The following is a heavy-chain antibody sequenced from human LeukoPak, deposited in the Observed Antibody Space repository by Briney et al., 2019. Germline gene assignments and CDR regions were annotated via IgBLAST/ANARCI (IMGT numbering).Heavy chain of an antibody. V-gene: IGHV1-2*04. CDR2: INPNSGGT. CDR3: AREGLGASPFQH. J-gene: IGHJ1*01. CDR1: GYTLTELS. Sequence: GASVKVSCKVSGYTLTELSMHWVRQAPGQGLEWMGWINPNSGGTNYAQKFQGWVTMTRDTSISRAYMELSRLRSDDTAVYYCAREGLGASPFQHWGQGTLVTVSS. D-gene: IGHD1-26*01.